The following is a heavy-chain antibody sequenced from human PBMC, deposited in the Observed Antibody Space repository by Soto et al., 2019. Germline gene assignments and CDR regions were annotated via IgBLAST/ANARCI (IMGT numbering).Heavy chain of an antibody. J-gene: IGHJ4*02. D-gene: IGHD1-26*01. CDR1: GFTFSHYA. CDR3: AMAGELYYFDY. Sequence: EVQLLESGGGLVQPGGSLRLSCAASGFTFSHYAMSWVRQAPGKGLEWVSSISSSGSSTYYADSVKGRVTISTDHSKNILYLQMDNLRVEDTAIYSCAMAGELYYFDYRGQGTLVSVSS. CDR2: ISSSGSST. V-gene: IGHV3-23*01.